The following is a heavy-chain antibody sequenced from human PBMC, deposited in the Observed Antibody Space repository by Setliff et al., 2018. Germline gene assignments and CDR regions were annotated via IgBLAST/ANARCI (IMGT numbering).Heavy chain of an antibody. CDR3: VRDISSASGILDF. J-gene: IGHJ4*02. CDR2: INWSGEII. CDR1: GFIFSDPY. D-gene: IGHD3-3*01. V-gene: IGHV3-9*01. Sequence: GGSLRLSCSASGFIFSDPYMDWVRQAPGKGLEWVSGINWSGEIIGYADSVKGRFTFSRDNAKNSLFLEMNSLTVDDTALYYCVRDISSASGILDFWGQGTLVTVSS.